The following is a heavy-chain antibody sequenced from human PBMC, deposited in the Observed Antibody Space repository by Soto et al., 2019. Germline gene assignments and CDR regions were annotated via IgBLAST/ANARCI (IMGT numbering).Heavy chain of an antibody. CDR2: IYHSGST. Sequence: SETLSLTCAVSGGSISSSNWWSWVRQPPGKGLEWIGEIYHSGSTNYNPSLKSRVTISVDKSKNQFSLKLSSVTAADTAVYYCVCLGDYYGSGRHRPNYYYYGMDVWGQGTTVTVSS. CDR1: GGSISSSNW. CDR3: VCLGDYYGSGRHRPNYYYYGMDV. V-gene: IGHV4-4*02. D-gene: IGHD3-10*01. J-gene: IGHJ6*02.